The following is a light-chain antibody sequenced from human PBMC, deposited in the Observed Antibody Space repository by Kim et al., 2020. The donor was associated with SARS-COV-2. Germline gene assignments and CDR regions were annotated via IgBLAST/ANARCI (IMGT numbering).Light chain of an antibody. CDR3: QSYDSSGVV. CDR2: EEN. Sequence: GETVTNTWTGARGSIASNYVQWYRQHPSIAPTTVIYEENQRPSGVPGRFSGSIDSSSNAASLTISGLKTEDEADYYCQSYDSSGVVFGGGTQLTVL. V-gene: IGLV6-57*02. J-gene: IGLJ2*01. CDR1: RGSIASNY.